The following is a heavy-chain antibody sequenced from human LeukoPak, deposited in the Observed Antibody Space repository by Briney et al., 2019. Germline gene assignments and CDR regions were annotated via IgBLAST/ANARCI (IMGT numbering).Heavy chain of an antibody. Sequence: GGSLRLSCAASGSTVSSNYMSWVRQAPGKGLEWVSIIYSGGSTYYADSVKGRFTISRDNSKNTLYLQMNSLRAEDTAVYYCAKDYIRIGSSGLRSGAFDIWGQGTMVTVSS. CDR2: IYSGGST. V-gene: IGHV3-66*01. J-gene: IGHJ3*02. CDR3: AKDYIRIGSSGLRSGAFDI. D-gene: IGHD1-14*01. CDR1: GSTVSSNY.